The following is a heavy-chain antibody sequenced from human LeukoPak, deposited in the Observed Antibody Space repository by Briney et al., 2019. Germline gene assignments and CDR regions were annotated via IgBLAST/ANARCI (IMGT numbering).Heavy chain of an antibody. CDR2: IKQDGSEK. Sequence: GGSLRLSCAASGFTFSSYWMTWVRQAPGKGLEWVANIKQDGSEKYYVDSVKGRSTISRDNAKNSLYLQMNSLRVEDTAVYYCALARSLDYWGQGILVTVSS. V-gene: IGHV3-7*03. J-gene: IGHJ4*02. CDR1: GFTFSSYW. CDR3: ALARSLDY.